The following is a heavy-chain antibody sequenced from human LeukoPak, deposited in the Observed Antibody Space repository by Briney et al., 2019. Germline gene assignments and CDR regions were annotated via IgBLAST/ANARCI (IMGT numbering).Heavy chain of an antibody. CDR2: IYHIECT. V-gene: IGHV4-59*07. J-gene: IGHJ5*02. D-gene: IGHD6-13*01. CDR1: GGSMSSSY. Sequence: PSDTLSLTCSLSGGSMSSSYWRWTRQPPGGGLGWSGYIYHIECTNYNTCLQSRVTISVDTSKNHFSLNLNSVTAADTAVDYCAKSSSSWYNPNGNWFDPWGQGTLVTVSS. CDR3: AKSSSSWYNPNGNWFDP.